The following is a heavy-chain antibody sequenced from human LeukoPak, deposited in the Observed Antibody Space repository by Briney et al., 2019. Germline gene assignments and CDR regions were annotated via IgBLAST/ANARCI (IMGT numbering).Heavy chain of an antibody. Sequence: ASVKVSCKASGYPFTGYYMHWVRQAPGQGLEWMGWINPNSGDTKYAQKFQGRVTMTRDTSISTAYMELSRLRSDDTAVYYCATQRGSYRWGTDFDYWGQGTLVTVSS. CDR2: INPNSGDT. CDR3: ATQRGSYRWGTDFDY. V-gene: IGHV1-2*02. J-gene: IGHJ4*02. CDR1: GYPFTGYY. D-gene: IGHD3-16*01.